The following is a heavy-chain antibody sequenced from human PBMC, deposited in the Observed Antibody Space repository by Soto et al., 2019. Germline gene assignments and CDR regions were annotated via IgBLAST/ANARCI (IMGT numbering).Heavy chain of an antibody. CDR1: GGSISSSSYY. V-gene: IGHV4-39*01. Sequence: QLQLQESGPGLVKPSETLSLTCTVSGGSISSSSYYWGWIRQPPGKGLEWIGSIYYSGSTYYNPSLKSRVTISVDTSKNQFSLKLSSVTAADTAVYYCARSPMVVTAIPAFDIWGQGTMVTVSS. J-gene: IGHJ3*02. CDR2: IYYSGST. CDR3: ARSPMVVTAIPAFDI. D-gene: IGHD2-21*02.